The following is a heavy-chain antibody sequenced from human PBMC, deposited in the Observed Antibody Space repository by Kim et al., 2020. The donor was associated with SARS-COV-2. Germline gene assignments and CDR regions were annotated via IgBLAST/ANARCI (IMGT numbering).Heavy chain of an antibody. Sequence: GGSLRLSCAASGFTFSSYGMHWVRQAPGKGLEWVAVISYDGSNKYYADSVKGRFTISRDNSKNTLYLQMNSLRAEDTAVYYCAKDHSYCSGGSCLHCDYWGQGTLVTVSS. V-gene: IGHV3-30*18. CDR3: AKDHSYCSGGSCLHCDY. CDR2: ISYDGSNK. CDR1: GFTFSSYG. J-gene: IGHJ4*02. D-gene: IGHD2-15*01.